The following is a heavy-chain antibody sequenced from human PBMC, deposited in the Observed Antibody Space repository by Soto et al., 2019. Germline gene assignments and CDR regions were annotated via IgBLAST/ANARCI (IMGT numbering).Heavy chain of an antibody. D-gene: IGHD2-15*01. Sequence: ASVKVSCKASGYTFTSYDINWVRQATGQGLEWMGWMNPNSGNTGYAQKFQGRVTMTRNTSISTAYMELSSLRSEDTAVYYCARDRGGLVVVAATERGAFDIWGQGTMVTGSS. CDR3: ARDRGGLVVVAATERGAFDI. CDR1: GYTFTSYD. J-gene: IGHJ3*02. V-gene: IGHV1-8*01. CDR2: MNPNSGNT.